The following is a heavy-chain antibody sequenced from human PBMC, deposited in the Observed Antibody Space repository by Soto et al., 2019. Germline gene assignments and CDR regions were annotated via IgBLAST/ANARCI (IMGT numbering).Heavy chain of an antibody. D-gene: IGHD6-19*01. CDR2: INHSGST. CDR3: ASRARRQWRYFDY. V-gene: IGHV4-34*01. J-gene: IGHJ4*02. CDR1: GGSFSGYY. Sequence: SETLSLTCAVYGGSFSGYYWSWIRQPPGKGLEWIGEINHSGSTNYNPSLKSRVTISVDTSKNQFSLKLSSVTAADTAVYYCASRARRQWRYFDYWGQGTLVTVSS.